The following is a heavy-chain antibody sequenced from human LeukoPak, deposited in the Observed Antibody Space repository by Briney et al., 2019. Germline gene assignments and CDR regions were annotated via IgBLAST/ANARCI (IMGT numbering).Heavy chain of an antibody. J-gene: IGHJ4*02. CDR1: GFTFSGAW. Sequence: GGSLRLSCTASGFTFSGAWMTWVRQAPGKGLEWVANIREDGTEENYVDSVKGRFTISRDNAKNSLFLQMSNLRDDDTAIYYCARHVGISFWGQGTLVTVSS. V-gene: IGHV3-7*01. CDR3: ARHVGISF. D-gene: IGHD7-27*01. CDR2: IREDGTEE.